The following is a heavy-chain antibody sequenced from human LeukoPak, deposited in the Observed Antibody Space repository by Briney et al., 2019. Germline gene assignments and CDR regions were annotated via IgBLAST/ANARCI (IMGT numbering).Heavy chain of an antibody. Sequence: SETLSLTCTVSGGSVNSGSLYWNWVRQPPGKGLEWIGYVYYSATTNYNPSLKSRVTISLDTSKNQFSLKLNSVATADTAVYYCASSGDENGYNYGGYYYHGMHVWGQGTTVIVSS. J-gene: IGHJ6*02. CDR3: ASSGDENGYNYGGYYYHGMHV. D-gene: IGHD5-24*01. CDR2: VYYSATT. CDR1: GGSVNSGSLY. V-gene: IGHV4-61*01.